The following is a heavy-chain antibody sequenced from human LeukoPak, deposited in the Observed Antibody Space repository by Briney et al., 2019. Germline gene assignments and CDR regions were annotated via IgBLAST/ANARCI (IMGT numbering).Heavy chain of an antibody. CDR1: GYTFTSYD. V-gene: IGHV1-8*01. J-gene: IGHJ6*03. D-gene: IGHD2-2*01. Sequence: ASVKVSCKASGYTFTSYDINWVRQATGQGLEWMGWMNPNSGNTGYAQKFQGRVTMTRNTSISTAYMELSSLRSEDTAVYYCARAVVPAGEDYYYYYYMDVWGKGTTVTVSS. CDR3: ARAVVPAGEDYYYYYYMDV. CDR2: MNPNSGNT.